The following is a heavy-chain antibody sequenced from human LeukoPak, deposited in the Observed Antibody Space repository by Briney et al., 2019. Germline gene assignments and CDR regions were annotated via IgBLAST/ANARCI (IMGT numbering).Heavy chain of an antibody. CDR3: ARRFGY. V-gene: IGHV3-33*01. J-gene: IGHJ4*02. Sequence: GRSLRLSCAASGFTFSSYGMHWVRQAPGKGLEWVAVIWYDGSNKYYADSVKGRFTISRDDAKNSLYLQMNSLRAEDTAVYYCARRFGYWGQGTLVTVSS. CDR1: GFTFSSYG. CDR2: IWYDGSNK.